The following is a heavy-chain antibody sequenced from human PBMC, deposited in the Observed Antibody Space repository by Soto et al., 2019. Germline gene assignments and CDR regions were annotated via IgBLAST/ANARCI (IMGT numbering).Heavy chain of an antibody. CDR1: GFTFSSYA. J-gene: IGHJ6*02. D-gene: IGHD6-13*01. V-gene: IGHV3-30-3*01. CDR3: AKDSHLAAAGSHYYGTDV. Sequence: PGGSLRLSCAASGFTFSSYAMHWVRQAPGKGLEWVAVISYDGSNKYYADSVKGRFTISRDNSKNTLYLQMNSLRAEDTAVYYCAKDSHLAAAGSHYYGTDVWGQGTTVNVSS. CDR2: ISYDGSNK.